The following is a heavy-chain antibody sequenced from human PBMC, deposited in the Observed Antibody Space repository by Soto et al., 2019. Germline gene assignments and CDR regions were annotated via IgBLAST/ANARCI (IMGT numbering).Heavy chain of an antibody. CDR3: AKDGDSSGYYHNDY. V-gene: IGHV3-23*01. CDR1: GFTFSSYA. CDR2: ISGSGGST. J-gene: IGHJ4*02. Sequence: EVQLLESGGGLVQPGGSLRLSCAASGFTFSSYAMSWVRQAPGKGLEWVSAISGSGGSTYYADSVKGRFTSSRDNSKNTLYLQINSLRAEDTAVYYCAKDGDSSGYYHNDYWGQGTLVTVSS. D-gene: IGHD3-22*01.